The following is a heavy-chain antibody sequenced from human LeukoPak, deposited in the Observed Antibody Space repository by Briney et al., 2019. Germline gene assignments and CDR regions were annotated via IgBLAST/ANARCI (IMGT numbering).Heavy chain of an antibody. CDR3: ALGITIFGAVNPDYFDY. CDR1: GGSVSSGSYY. Sequence: TSSETLSLTCTVSGGSVSSGSYYWSWIRQPPGKGLEWIGYIYYSGSTNYNPSLKSRVTISVDTSKNQFSLKLSSVTAADTAVYYCALGITIFGAVNPDYFDYWGQGTLVTVSS. D-gene: IGHD3-3*01. J-gene: IGHJ4*02. V-gene: IGHV4-61*01. CDR2: IYYSGST.